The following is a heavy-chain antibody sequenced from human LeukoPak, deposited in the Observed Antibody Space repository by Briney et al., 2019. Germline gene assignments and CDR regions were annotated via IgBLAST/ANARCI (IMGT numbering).Heavy chain of an antibody. J-gene: IGHJ5*02. CDR3: ARREAGYCSGGSCSSGGWFDP. V-gene: IGHV4-34*01. CDR2: INHSGST. D-gene: IGHD2-15*01. Sequence: PSETLSLTCAVYGGSFSGYYWSWISQPPGKGLEWIGEINHSGSTNYNPSLKSRVTISVDTSKNQFSLKLGSVTAADTAVYYCARREAGYCSGGSCSSGGWFDPWGQGTLVTVSS. CDR1: GGSFSGYY.